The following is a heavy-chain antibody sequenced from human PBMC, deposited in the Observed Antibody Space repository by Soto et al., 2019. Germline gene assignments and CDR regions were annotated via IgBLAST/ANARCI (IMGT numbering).Heavy chain of an antibody. CDR3: ARELRYFDWAGYYGMDV. J-gene: IGHJ6*02. CDR1: GYTFTGYY. Sequence: ASVKVSCKASGYTFTGYYMHWVRQAPGQGFEWMGWINPNSGGTNYAQKFQGWVTMTRDTSISTAYMELSRLRSDDTAVYYCARELRYFDWAGYYGMDVWGQGTTVTVSS. V-gene: IGHV1-2*04. D-gene: IGHD3-9*01. CDR2: INPNSGGT.